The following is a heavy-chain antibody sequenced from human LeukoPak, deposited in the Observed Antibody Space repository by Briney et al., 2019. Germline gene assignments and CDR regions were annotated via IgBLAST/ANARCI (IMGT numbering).Heavy chain of an antibody. CDR1: GFSFSDYS. J-gene: IGHJ6*02. CDR3: ARDYLSDYYYYGMDV. V-gene: IGHV3-21*01. D-gene: IGHD2/OR15-2a*01. Sequence: GGSLRLSCAASGFSFSDYSMNWVRQAPGKELEWVSSISSSRSYIYYADSVKGRFTISRDNAKNSLYLQMNSLRAEDTALYYCARDYLSDYYYYGMDVWGQGTTVTVSS. CDR2: ISSSRSYI.